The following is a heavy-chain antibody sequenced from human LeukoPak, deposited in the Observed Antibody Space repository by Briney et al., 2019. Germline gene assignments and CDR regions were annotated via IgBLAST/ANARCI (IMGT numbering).Heavy chain of an antibody. Sequence: PGGSLRLFCAASGFTFSSYWMSWVRQAPGKGLEWVANIKQDGSEKYYVGSVKGRFTISRDNAKNSLYLQMNSLGAEDTAVYYCARDREMAPVGYWGQGTLVTVSS. CDR1: GFTFSSYW. CDR2: IKQDGSEK. J-gene: IGHJ4*02. D-gene: IGHD5-24*01. V-gene: IGHV3-7*01. CDR3: ARDREMAPVGY.